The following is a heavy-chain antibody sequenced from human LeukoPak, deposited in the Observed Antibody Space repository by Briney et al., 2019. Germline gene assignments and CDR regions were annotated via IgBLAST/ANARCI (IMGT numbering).Heavy chain of an antibody. Sequence: SETLSLTCTVSGGSISSYYWSWIRQPPGKGLEWIGYIYYSGSTNYNPSLKSRVTISVDTSKNQFSLKLSSVTAADTAVYYCARDYTGTFDYWGQGTLVTVSS. CDR2: IYYSGST. CDR1: GGSISSYY. D-gene: IGHD2-8*02. CDR3: ARDYTGTFDY. J-gene: IGHJ4*02. V-gene: IGHV4-59*01.